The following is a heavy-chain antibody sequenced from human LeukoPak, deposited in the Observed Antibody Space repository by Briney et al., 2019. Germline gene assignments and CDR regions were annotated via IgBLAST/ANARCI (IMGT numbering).Heavy chain of an antibody. Sequence: AGGSLRLSCAASGFTFSSYNRNWVRQAPGKGLEWVSYISNSSSYIYYADSVKGRFTISRANAKNSLYLQMNSLRAEDTAVYYCARGEYSGSYPQWGQGTLVTVSA. CDR3: ARGEYSGSYPQ. CDR2: ISNSSSYI. CDR1: GFTFSSYN. V-gene: IGHV3-21*01. D-gene: IGHD1-26*01. J-gene: IGHJ4*02.